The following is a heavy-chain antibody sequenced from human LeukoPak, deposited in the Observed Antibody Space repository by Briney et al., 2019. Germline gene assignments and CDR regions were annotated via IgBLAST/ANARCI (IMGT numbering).Heavy chain of an antibody. CDR1: GFTFSSYS. D-gene: IGHD3-10*01. CDR3: ARDSMGFGEGRGIYYFDY. J-gene: IGHJ4*02. Sequence: GGSLRLSCAASGFTFSSYSMNWVRQAPGKGLEWVSSISSSSSYIYYADPVKGRFTISRDNAKNSLYLQMNSLRAEDTAVYYCARDSMGFGEGRGIYYFDYWGQGTLVTVSS. CDR2: ISSSSSYI. V-gene: IGHV3-21*01.